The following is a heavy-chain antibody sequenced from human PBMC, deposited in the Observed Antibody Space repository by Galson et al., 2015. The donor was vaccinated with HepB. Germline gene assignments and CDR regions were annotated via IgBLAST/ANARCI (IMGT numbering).Heavy chain of an antibody. Sequence: SLRLSCAASGFAFSNYAIHWVRQTPGKGLEWVAIIWSDDSDKYYADSVKGRFTISRDNFKNTLYLQMKSLRAEDTAVYYCARLRGRLSTLYYYYAIDVWGQGTAVTVSS. D-gene: IGHD1-26*01. CDR1: GFAFSNYA. CDR3: ARLRGRLSTLYYYYAIDV. CDR2: IWSDDSDK. J-gene: IGHJ6*02. V-gene: IGHV3-33*01.